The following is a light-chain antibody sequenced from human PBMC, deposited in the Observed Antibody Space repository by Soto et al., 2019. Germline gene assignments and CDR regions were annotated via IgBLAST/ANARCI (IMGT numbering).Light chain of an antibody. CDR2: DAS. Sequence: DIQMTQSPSTLSASVGDRVTITCRASQSISSWLAWYQQKPGKAPKLLIYDASNLETGVPSRFSGSGSGTDFTFTIISLQPEDIATYYCQQYDNLLLTFGGGTKVDI. CDR3: QQYDNLLLT. CDR1: QSISSW. V-gene: IGKV1-33*01. J-gene: IGKJ4*01.